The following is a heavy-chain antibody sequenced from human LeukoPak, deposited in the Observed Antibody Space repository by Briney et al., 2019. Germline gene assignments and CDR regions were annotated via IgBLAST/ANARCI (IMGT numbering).Heavy chain of an antibody. V-gene: IGHV1-2*06. D-gene: IGHD3-3*01. J-gene: IGHJ4*02. Sequence: GASVKVSCKASGYTFTGYYMHWVRQAPGQGLEWMGRINPNSGGTNYAQKFQGRVTMTRDTSISTAYMELSRLRSDDTAVYYCERDRHQSPLRFLEWLSTFFDYWGQGTLVTVSS. CDR3: ERDRHQSPLRFLEWLSTFFDY. CDR2: INPNSGGT. CDR1: GYTFTGYY.